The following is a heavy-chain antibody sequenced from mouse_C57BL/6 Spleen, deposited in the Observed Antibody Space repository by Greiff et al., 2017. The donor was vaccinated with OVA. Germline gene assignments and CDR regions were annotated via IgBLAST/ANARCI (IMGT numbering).Heavy chain of an antibody. CDR3: ARRDYYGSSYPYYAMDY. CDR2: INPSTGGT. J-gene: IGHJ4*01. V-gene: IGHV1-42*01. D-gene: IGHD1-1*01. CDR1: GYSFTGYY. Sequence: VQLQQSGPELVKPGASVKISCKASGYSFTGYYMNWVKQSPEKSLEWIGEINPSTGGTTYNQKFKAKATLTVDKSSSTAYMQLSSLTSEDSAVYYCARRDYYGSSYPYYAMDYWGQGTSVTVSS.